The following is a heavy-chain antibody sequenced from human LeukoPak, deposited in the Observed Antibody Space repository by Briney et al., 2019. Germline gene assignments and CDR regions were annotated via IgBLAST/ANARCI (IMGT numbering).Heavy chain of an antibody. CDR3: ARGLGRTTMVTRGGVRFDY. Sequence: GASVKVSCKASGYTFTGYYMHWVRQAPGQGLEWMGWINPNSGGTNYAQKFQGRVTMTRDTSISTAYMELSRLRSDDTAVYYCARGLGRTTMVTRGGVRFDYWGQGTLVTVSS. J-gene: IGHJ4*02. CDR1: GYTFTGYY. D-gene: IGHD5-18*01. V-gene: IGHV1-2*02. CDR2: INPNSGGT.